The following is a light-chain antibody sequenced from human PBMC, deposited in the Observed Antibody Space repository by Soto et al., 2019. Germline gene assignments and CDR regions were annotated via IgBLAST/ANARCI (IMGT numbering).Light chain of an antibody. CDR2: GAS. CDR1: QSVSSI. V-gene: IGKV3-15*01. Sequence: ETVMTQSPATLSVSPGERATLSCRASQSVSSILAWYQQKPGQAPRLLIYGASTRATGIPARFSGSGSGTEFTLTISSLQSEDFAVYFCHQYKNWPRTFGQGTKVEIK. CDR3: HQYKNWPRT. J-gene: IGKJ1*01.